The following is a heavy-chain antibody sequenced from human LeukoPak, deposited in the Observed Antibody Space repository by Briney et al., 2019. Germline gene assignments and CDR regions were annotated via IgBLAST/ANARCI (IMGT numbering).Heavy chain of an antibody. V-gene: IGHV1-46*03. CDR3: GTRREIVGATSGIDAFDI. D-gene: IGHD1-26*01. Sequence: ASVKVSCKASGYTFTSYYMHWVRQAPGQGLEWMGIINPSGGSTSYAQKFQGRVTMTRDTSTSTVYMELSSLRSEDTAVYYCGTRREIVGATSGIDAFDIWGQGTMVTVSS. CDR2: INPSGGST. CDR1: GYTFTSYY. J-gene: IGHJ3*02.